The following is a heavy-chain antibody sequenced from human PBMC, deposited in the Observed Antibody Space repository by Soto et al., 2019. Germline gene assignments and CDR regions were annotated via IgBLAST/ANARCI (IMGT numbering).Heavy chain of an antibody. CDR3: AREWFGEFYYYGMDV. CDR2: MNPNSVNT. Sequence: QVQLVQSGAEVKKPGASVKVSCKASGYTFTSYDINWVRQATGQGLEWMGWMNPNSVNTGYAQKFQGRVTMTRKTSISTAYMELSSLRSEDTAVYYCAREWFGEFYYYGMDVWGQGTTVTVSS. D-gene: IGHD3-10*01. J-gene: IGHJ6*02. CDR1: GYTFTSYD. V-gene: IGHV1-8*01.